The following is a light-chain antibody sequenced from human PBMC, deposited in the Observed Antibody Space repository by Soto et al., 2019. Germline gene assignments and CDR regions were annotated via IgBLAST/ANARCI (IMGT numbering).Light chain of an antibody. CDR2: DAS. Sequence: DIQMTQSPSTLSASVGDRVTITCRASQSIGSWLAWYQQKPGKAPKLLIYDASSLESGVPSRFSGSGSGTDFTLTISSLQPEDFATYYCQQANSFPMITFGQGTRLEIK. V-gene: IGKV1-5*01. CDR1: QSIGSW. CDR3: QQANSFPMIT. J-gene: IGKJ5*01.